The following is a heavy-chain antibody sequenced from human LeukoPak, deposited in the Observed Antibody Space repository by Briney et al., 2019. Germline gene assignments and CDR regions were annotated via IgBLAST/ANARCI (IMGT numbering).Heavy chain of an antibody. Sequence: SETLSLTCAVYGGSFSGYYWSWIRQPPGEGLEWIGEINHSGSTNYNPSLKSRVTISVDTSKNQFSLKLSSVTAADTAVYYCARGPHTGVNYYDSSGYYYWGQGTLVTVSS. CDR2: INHSGST. CDR3: ARGPHTGVNYYDSSGYYY. V-gene: IGHV4-34*01. D-gene: IGHD3-22*01. CDR1: GGSFSGYY. J-gene: IGHJ4*02.